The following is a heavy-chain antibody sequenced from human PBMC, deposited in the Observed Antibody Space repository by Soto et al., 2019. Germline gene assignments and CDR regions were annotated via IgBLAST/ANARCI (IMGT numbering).Heavy chain of an antibody. CDR1: GGSISGGGYY. CDR3: ARDQTEEDAFDI. Sequence: QVQLQESGPGLVNPSQTLSLTCTVSGGSISGGGYYWSWIRQHPGKGLEWIGYIYYSGSTYYNPSLKSRVTISVDTSKNQFSLKLSSVTAADTAVYYCARDQTEEDAFDIWGQGTMVTVSS. CDR2: IYYSGST. V-gene: IGHV4-31*03. J-gene: IGHJ3*02. D-gene: IGHD2-21*02.